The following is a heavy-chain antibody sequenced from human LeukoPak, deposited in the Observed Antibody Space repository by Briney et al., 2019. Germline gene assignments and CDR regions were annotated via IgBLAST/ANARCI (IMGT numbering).Heavy chain of an antibody. D-gene: IGHD3-10*01. Sequence: GASVKVSCKASGYTFTGYYMHWVRQAPGQGLEWMGWINPNSGGTNYAQKFQGRVTMTRDTSISTAYMELSRLRSDDTAVYYCARRFYGSGSYYRFFDPWGQGTLVTFSS. CDR2: INPNSGGT. J-gene: IGHJ5*02. V-gene: IGHV1-2*02. CDR3: ARRFYGSGSYYRFFDP. CDR1: GYTFTGYY.